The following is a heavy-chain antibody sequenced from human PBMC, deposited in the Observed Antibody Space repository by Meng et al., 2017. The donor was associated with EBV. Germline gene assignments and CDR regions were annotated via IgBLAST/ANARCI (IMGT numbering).Heavy chain of an antibody. CDR3: ARGRGVYCSGGSCYPGWFDP. CDR1: GYPFTSYD. Sequence: QVESVELGAEVKHPGASVKASCKASGYPFTSYDINWVRQATGQGLEWMGWMNPNSGNTGYAQKFQGRVTMTRNTSISTAYMELSSLRSEDTAVYYCARGRGVYCSGGSCYPGWFDPWGQGTLVTVSS. V-gene: IGHV1-8*01. J-gene: IGHJ5*02. D-gene: IGHD2-15*01. CDR2: MNPNSGNT.